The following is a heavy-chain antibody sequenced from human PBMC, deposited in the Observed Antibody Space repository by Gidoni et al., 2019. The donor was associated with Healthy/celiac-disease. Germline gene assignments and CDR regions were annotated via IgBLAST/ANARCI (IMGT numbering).Heavy chain of an antibody. V-gene: IGHV1-18*04. D-gene: IGHD5-18*01. J-gene: IGHJ4*02. Sequence: QVQLVQSGAEVKKPGASVKVSCKASGYTFTSYGISWVRQAPGQGLEWMGWISAYNGNTNYAQKLQGRVTMTTDTSTSTAYMELRSLRSDDTAVYYCARYHQRGYSYGPNYTDYWGQGTLVTVSS. CDR3: ARYHQRGYSYGPNYTDY. CDR1: GYTFTSYG. CDR2: ISAYNGNT.